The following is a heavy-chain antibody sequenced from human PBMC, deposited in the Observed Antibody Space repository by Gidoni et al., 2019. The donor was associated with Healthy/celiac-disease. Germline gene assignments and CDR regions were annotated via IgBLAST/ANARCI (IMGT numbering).Heavy chain of an antibody. CDR3: ARGGRLKVVIAPGGYFDY. Sequence: QLVESGGGVVQPGRSLRLSCAASGFTFSSYALHCVRPAPGKGLEWVAVISYDGSNKYYADSVKGRFTISRDNSKNTLYLQMNSLRAEDTAVYYCARGGRLKVVIAPGGYFDYWGQGTLVTVSS. CDR1: GFTFSSYA. D-gene: IGHD2-21*01. V-gene: IGHV3-30-3*01. J-gene: IGHJ4*02. CDR2: ISYDGSNK.